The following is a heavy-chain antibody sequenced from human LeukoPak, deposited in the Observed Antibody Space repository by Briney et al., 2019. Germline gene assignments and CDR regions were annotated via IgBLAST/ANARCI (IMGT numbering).Heavy chain of an antibody. CDR1: GFIFEDYA. J-gene: IGHJ6*02. Sequence: GGSLRLSCAVSGFIFEDYAMHWVRQAPGKGLEWVSLISGHGCSTYYADSVKGRFTISRDNSKHCLYLQMNSLRTEDTALYYCAKAIAVTPLGLYYYGMDVWGQGTTVTVSS. CDR2: ISGHGCST. CDR3: AKAIAVTPLGLYYYGMDV. D-gene: IGHD6-19*01. V-gene: IGHV3-43*02.